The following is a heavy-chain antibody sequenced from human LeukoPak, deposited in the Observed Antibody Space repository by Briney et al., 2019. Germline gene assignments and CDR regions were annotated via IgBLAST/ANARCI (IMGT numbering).Heavy chain of an antibody. J-gene: IGHJ4*02. V-gene: IGHV3-30*02. D-gene: IGHD5-18*01. CDR3: AKGYSYGIDY. Sequence: GGSLRLSCAASGFIFSSYGMHWVRQAPGKGLEWVGFIRYDGTNKYYAGSVRGRFTISRDNSKNTLYLRMNSLIAEDTAVYYCAKGYSYGIDYWGQGSLVTVSS. CDR2: IRYDGTNK. CDR1: GFIFSSYG.